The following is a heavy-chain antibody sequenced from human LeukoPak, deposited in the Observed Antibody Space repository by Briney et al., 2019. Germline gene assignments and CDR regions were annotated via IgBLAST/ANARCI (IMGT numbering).Heavy chain of an antibody. CDR1: GDSVSSNSAA. Sequence: SQTLSLTCDISGDSVSSNSAAWNWIRQSPSRGLEWLGRAYYMSKWSYEYAVSVKSRLTINTDTSKNQFSLKLSSVTAADTAVYYCARVPVYNWNVVGWIDYWGQGTLVTVSS. D-gene: IGHD1-1*01. CDR3: ARVPVYNWNVVGWIDY. CDR2: AYYMSKWSY. J-gene: IGHJ4*02. V-gene: IGHV6-1*01.